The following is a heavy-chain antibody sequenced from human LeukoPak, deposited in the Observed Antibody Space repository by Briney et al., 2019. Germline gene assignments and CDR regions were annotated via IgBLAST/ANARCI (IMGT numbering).Heavy chain of an antibody. J-gene: IGHJ4*02. Sequence: ASVTVSCTASGYTFTSSDINWVRQAAGQGLEWMGWINPNSGRTGYAQKFQGRVTMTENTSISTAYMELSSLRFDDTAVYYCARGRSGLAAAGTYDYWGQGTLITVSS. CDR3: ARGRSGLAAAGTYDY. CDR2: INPNSGRT. V-gene: IGHV1-8*01. CDR1: GYTFTSSD. D-gene: IGHD6-25*01.